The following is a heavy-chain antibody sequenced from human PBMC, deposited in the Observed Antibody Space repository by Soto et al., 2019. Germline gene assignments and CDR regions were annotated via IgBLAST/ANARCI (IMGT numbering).Heavy chain of an antibody. D-gene: IGHD3-22*01. V-gene: IGHV3-74*01. CDR3: AIRASYYDGSGYFDY. CDR2: INSDGSST. CDR1: GFTFSSYW. Sequence: EVQLVESGGGLVQPGGSLRLSCAASGFTFSSYWMHWVRQAPGKGLVWVSRINSDGSSTRYADSVKGRLTISRDNSKYTLCLHIDGPGDEDTAVYFCAIRASYYDGSGYFDYWGQGTLVAFSS. J-gene: IGHJ4*02.